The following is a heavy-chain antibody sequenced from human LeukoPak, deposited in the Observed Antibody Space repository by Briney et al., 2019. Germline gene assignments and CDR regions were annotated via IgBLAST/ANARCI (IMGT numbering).Heavy chain of an antibody. CDR1: GFSVRNNC. J-gene: IGHJ5*02. V-gene: IGHV3-53*01. D-gene: IGHD2-15*01. CDR2: IYRDGTT. CDR3: ARDPTPAQA. Sequence: GGSLRLSCAASGFSVRNNCMSWVRQAPGKGLEWVSAIYRDGTTHYIDSVRGRFTISRDSSKNALYLQMDRLSPEDTAIYFCARDPTPAQAWGQGTLVTVSS.